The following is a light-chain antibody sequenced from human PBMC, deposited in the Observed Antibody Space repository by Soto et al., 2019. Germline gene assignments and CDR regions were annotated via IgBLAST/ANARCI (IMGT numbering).Light chain of an antibody. CDR1: QTVTSHY. CDR2: GAS. J-gene: IGKJ2*01. V-gene: IGKV3-20*01. Sequence: EVVLTQSPGTLSLSPGERATLSCRASQTVTSHYLAWYQQKPGQAPRLLIYGASSRATDIPHRFSGSGSGTDVTLTISRLEPEDLALYYCQQYLSLPVTFGQGTKLEIK. CDR3: QQYLSLPVT.